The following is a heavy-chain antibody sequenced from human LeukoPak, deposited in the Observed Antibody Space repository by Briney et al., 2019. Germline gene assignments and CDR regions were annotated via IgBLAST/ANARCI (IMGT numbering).Heavy chain of an antibody. V-gene: IGHV3-23*01. J-gene: IGHJ4*02. CDR2: ISGSGGST. D-gene: IGHD3-22*01. Sequence: GGSLRLSCAASGFTFSSYWMNWVRQAPGKWLEWVSAISGSGGSTYYADSVKGRFTISRDNSKNTLYLQMNSLRAEDTAVYYCAKDPPKYYYDSSGLVDYWGQGTLVTVSS. CDR1: GFTFSSYW. CDR3: AKDPPKYYYDSSGLVDY.